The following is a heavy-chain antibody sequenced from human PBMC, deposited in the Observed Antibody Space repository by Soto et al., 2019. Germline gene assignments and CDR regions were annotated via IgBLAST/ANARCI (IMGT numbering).Heavy chain of an antibody. Sequence: ASVKVSCKASGYTFTSYDINWVRQATGQGLEWMGWMNPNSGNTGYAQKFQGRVTMTRNTSISTAYMELSSLRSEDTAVYYCARDGYYDILTGYYKSHYYYGMDVWGQGTTVTVSS. J-gene: IGHJ6*02. CDR3: ARDGYYDILTGYYKSHYYYGMDV. V-gene: IGHV1-8*01. D-gene: IGHD3-9*01. CDR2: MNPNSGNT. CDR1: GYTFTSYD.